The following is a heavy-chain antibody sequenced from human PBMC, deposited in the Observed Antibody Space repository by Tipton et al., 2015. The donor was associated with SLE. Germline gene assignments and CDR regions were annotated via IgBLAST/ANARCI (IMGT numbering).Heavy chain of an antibody. J-gene: IGHJ4*02. D-gene: IGHD4-11*01. Sequence: TLSLTCAVSGYSISSGYYWGWIRQPPGKGLEWIGYIYYSGSTNYKPSLESRVTISIDTSKNQFSLKLSSVTAADTAVYYCARATTDYWGQGTLVTVSS. CDR2: IYYSGST. CDR3: ARATTDY. CDR1: GYSISSGYY. V-gene: IGHV4-61*01.